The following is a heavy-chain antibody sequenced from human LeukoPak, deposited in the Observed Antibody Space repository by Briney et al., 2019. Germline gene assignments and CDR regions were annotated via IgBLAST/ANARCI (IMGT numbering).Heavy chain of an antibody. Sequence: AASVTVSCKASGYTFTSYAMHWVRQAPGQRLEWMGWINAGNGNTKYSQKFQGRVTITRVTSASTAYMELSSLRSEDTAVYYCARVPYYYDSSGYYYFDYWGQGTLVTVSS. CDR3: ARVPYYYDSSGYYYFDY. D-gene: IGHD3-22*01. CDR1: GYTFTSYA. J-gene: IGHJ4*02. V-gene: IGHV1-3*01. CDR2: INAGNGNT.